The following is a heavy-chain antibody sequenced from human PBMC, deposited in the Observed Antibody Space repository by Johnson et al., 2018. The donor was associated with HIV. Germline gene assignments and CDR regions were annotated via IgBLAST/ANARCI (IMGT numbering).Heavy chain of an antibody. V-gene: IGHV3-30*04. D-gene: IGHD1-1*01. J-gene: IGHJ3*02. CDR1: GFTFSSYA. CDR3: ARGHWAFDI. CDR2: ISYDGSKI. Sequence: QEKLVESGGGVVQPGRSPRLSCAASGFTFSSYAMHWVRQAPGKGLEWVAVISYDGSKIFYADSVKGRFTISRDNSKNTLFLQMNSLRAEDTALYYCARGHWAFDIWGQGTMVTVSS.